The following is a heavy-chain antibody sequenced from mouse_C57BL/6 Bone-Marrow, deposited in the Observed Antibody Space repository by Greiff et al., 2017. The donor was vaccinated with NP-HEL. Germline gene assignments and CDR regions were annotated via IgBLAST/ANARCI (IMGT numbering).Heavy chain of an antibody. V-gene: IGHV5-6*01. Sequence: EVQLVESGGDLVKPGGSLKLSCAASGFTFSSYGMSWVRQTPDKRLEWVATISSGGSYTYYPDSVKGRFTISRDNAKNTLYLQMSSLKSEDTAMYYCARRGKLLRSWGQGTLVTVSA. CDR3: ARRGKLLRS. J-gene: IGHJ3*01. CDR2: ISSGGSYT. CDR1: GFTFSSYG. D-gene: IGHD1-1*01.